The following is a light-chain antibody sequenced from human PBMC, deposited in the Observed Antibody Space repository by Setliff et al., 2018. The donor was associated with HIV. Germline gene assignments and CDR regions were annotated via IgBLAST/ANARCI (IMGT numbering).Light chain of an antibody. CDR1: SSDVGAYKY. V-gene: IGLV2-11*01. Sequence: QSVLTQPRSVSGSPGQSVTFSCTGSSSDVGAYKYVSWYQQHPGKAPKLIIYDVNRRPSGVPDRFSGSKSGDTASLTISGLQSEDEADYYCCSYAGTDTYSFGTGTKVTVL. J-gene: IGLJ1*01. CDR3: CSYAGTDTYS. CDR2: DVN.